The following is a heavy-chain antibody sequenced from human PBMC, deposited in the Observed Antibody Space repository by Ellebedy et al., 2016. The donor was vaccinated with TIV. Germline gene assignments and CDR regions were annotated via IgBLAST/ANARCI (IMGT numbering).Heavy chain of an antibody. V-gene: IGHV4-4*02. J-gene: IGHJ4*02. Sequence: MPSETLSLTCAVSGGSISSSDWWSWVRQHPGKGLEWIGEIHHTGGTNYNPSIKSRVTISVDTSKNQFSLELSSVTAADTAVYYCTRNGDYCLDYWGQGTLVTVSS. CDR3: TRNGDYCLDY. D-gene: IGHD3-22*01. CDR2: IHHTGGT. CDR1: GGSISSSDW.